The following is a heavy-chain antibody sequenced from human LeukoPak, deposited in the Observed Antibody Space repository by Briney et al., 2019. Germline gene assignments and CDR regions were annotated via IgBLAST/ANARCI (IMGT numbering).Heavy chain of an antibody. Sequence: GGSLRLSCGASGFIFTRYVMNWVRQSPGKGLEWVSGISGSGLSTFYADSVKGRFTISRDNSKNTLYLQMNSLRAEDTAVYYCAKTYYYDSSGYYYGTPLDYWGQGTLVTVSS. CDR3: AKTYYYDSSGYYYGTPLDY. CDR2: ISGSGLST. V-gene: IGHV3-23*01. D-gene: IGHD3-22*01. J-gene: IGHJ4*02. CDR1: GFIFTRYV.